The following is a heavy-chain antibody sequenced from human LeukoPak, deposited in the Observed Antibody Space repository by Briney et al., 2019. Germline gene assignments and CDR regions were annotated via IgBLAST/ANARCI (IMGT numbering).Heavy chain of an antibody. CDR2: ISAYNGNA. CDR3: AREGSGQGHGSNDY. CDR1: GYTFTSYG. Sequence: ASVKVSCKASGYTFTSYGISWVRQAPGQGLEWMGWISAYNGNANYAQKLQGRVTMTTDTSTSTAYMELRSLRSGDTAVYYCAREGSGQGHGSNDYWGQETLVTVSS. J-gene: IGHJ4*02. V-gene: IGHV1-18*01. D-gene: IGHD5-12*01.